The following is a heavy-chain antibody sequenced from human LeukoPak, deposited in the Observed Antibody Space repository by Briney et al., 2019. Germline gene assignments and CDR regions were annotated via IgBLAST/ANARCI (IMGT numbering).Heavy chain of an antibody. CDR3: AREAHYYGSGSYSDY. J-gene: IGHJ4*02. V-gene: IGHV1-69*13. Sequence: GASVKVSCKTSGYTFTSFGISWVRQAPGQGLEWMGGIIPIFGTANYAQKFQGRVTITADESTSTAYMELSSLRSEDTAVYYCAREAHYYGSGSYSDYWGQGTLVTVSS. D-gene: IGHD3-10*01. CDR1: GYTFTSFG. CDR2: IIPIFGTA.